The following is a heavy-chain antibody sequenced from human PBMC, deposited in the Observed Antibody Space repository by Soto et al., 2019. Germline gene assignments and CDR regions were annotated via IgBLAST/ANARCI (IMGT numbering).Heavy chain of an antibody. Sequence: GASVKVSCKASGYTFSNFDISWVRQAAGQGLEWLGWMNPGSGKTGYASKFQGRVAMTRDASTGTSHLELSSLTSDDTAVYYCARLDCTSYSCSYLPDYWGQGIQVTVSS. V-gene: IGHV1-8*02. CDR1: GYTFSNFD. D-gene: IGHD2-15*01. CDR2: MNPGSGKT. CDR3: ARLDCTSYSCSYLPDY. J-gene: IGHJ4*02.